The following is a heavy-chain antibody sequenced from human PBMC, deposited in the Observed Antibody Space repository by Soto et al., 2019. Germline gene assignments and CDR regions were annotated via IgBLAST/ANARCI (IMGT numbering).Heavy chain of an antibody. CDR1: GGSISSGGYY. J-gene: IGHJ4*02. Sequence: LSLTCTVSGGSISSGGYYWSWIRQHPGKGLEWIGYINYSGSTYYNSSLKSRVTISVDTSKNQFSLKVSSVTAADTAVYYCARDQVFDYWGQGALVTVSS. CDR2: INYSGST. V-gene: IGHV4-31*03. CDR3: ARDQVFDY.